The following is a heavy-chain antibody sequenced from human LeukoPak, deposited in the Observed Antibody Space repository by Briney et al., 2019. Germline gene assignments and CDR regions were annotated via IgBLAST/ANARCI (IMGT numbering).Heavy chain of an antibody. CDR1: GFTFSTYW. CDR2: IKEDGSEK. D-gene: IGHD3-16*01. CDR3: AREVWGSYNWYFDL. J-gene: IGHJ2*01. Sequence: GGSLRLSCAASGFTFSTYWMSWVRQAPGKGLEWVANIKEDGSEKYYVDSVKGRFTISRDNAKSSLYLQMNSLRVDDTAVYYCAREVWGSYNWYFDLWGRGTLVTVPS. V-gene: IGHV3-7*01.